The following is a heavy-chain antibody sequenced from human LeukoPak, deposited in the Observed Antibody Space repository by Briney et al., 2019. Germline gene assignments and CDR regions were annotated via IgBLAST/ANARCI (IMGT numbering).Heavy chain of an antibody. D-gene: IGHD4-17*01. CDR2: IYYSGST. CDR1: GTSMRGYY. Sequence: SETLSLTCTVSGTSMRGYYWSWIRQSPGKGLEWIGYIYYSGSTNYNLSLKSRVTISVDTSKNQFSLKMYSVTAAETAMYYCARVRDGDYGDYFDYWGQGTLVTVSS. CDR3: ARVRDGDYGDYFDY. J-gene: IGHJ4*02. V-gene: IGHV4-59*01.